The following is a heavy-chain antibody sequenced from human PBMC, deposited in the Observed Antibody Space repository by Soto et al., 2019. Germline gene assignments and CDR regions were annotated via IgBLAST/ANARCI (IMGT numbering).Heavy chain of an antibody. J-gene: IGHJ4*02. Sequence: QVQLQESGPGLVKPSQTLSLTCTVSGGSISSGGYYWSWIRQHPGKGLEWIGYIYYSGRTYYNPSLKSRVTISVDTSKNQFSLKLSSVTAADTAVYYCARGRHDYGDYGGIDYWGQGTLVTVSS. D-gene: IGHD4-17*01. V-gene: IGHV4-31*03. CDR1: GGSISSGGYY. CDR2: IYYSGRT. CDR3: ARGRHDYGDYGGIDY.